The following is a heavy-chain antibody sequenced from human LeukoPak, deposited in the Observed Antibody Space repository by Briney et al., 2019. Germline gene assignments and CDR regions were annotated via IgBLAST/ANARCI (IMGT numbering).Heavy chain of an antibody. Sequence: GGSLRLSCAASGFTFSSYSMNWVRQAPGKGLEWVSSISSSSSYIYYADSVKGRFTISRDNAKNSLYLQMNSLRAEDTAVYYCARDPYSGGYGSYYYYYMDVWGKGTTVTISS. D-gene: IGHD1-26*01. CDR1: GFTFSSYS. V-gene: IGHV3-21*01. CDR2: ISSSSSYI. J-gene: IGHJ6*03. CDR3: ARDPYSGGYGSYYYYYMDV.